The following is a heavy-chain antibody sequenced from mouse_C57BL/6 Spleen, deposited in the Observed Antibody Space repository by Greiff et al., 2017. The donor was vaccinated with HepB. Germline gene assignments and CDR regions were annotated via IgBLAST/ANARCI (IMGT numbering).Heavy chain of an antibody. V-gene: IGHV1-50*01. CDR1: GYTFTSYW. CDR3: AIITTVVATD. Sequence: QVHVKQPGAELVKPGASVKLSCKASGYTFTSYWMQWVKQRPGQGLEWIGEIDPSDSYTNYNQKFKGKATLTVDTSSSTAYMQLSSLTSEDSAVYYCAIITTVVATDWGQGTTLTVSS. D-gene: IGHD1-1*01. J-gene: IGHJ2*01. CDR2: IDPSDSYT.